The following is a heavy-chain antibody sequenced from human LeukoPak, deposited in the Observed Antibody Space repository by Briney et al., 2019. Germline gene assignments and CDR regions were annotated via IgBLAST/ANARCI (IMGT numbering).Heavy chain of an antibody. J-gene: IGHJ4*02. D-gene: IGHD3-3*01. V-gene: IGHV4-34*01. Sequence: TPSETLSLTCAVYGGSFSGYYWSWIRQPPGKGLEWIGEINHSGSTNYNPSLKSRVTISVDTSKNQFSLKLSSVTAADTAVYYCARGEYYDFWSGYYNPSGYSYGYPFDYWGQGTLVTASS. CDR3: ARGEYYDFWSGYYNPSGYSYGYPFDY. CDR1: GGSFSGYY. CDR2: INHSGST.